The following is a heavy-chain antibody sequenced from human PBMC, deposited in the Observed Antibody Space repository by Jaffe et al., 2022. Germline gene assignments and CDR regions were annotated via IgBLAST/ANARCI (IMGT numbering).Heavy chain of an antibody. J-gene: IGHJ3*02. Sequence: QVQLQESGPGLVKPSQTLSLTCTVSGGSISSGSYYWSWIRQPAGKGLEWIGRIYTSGSTNYNPSLKSRVTISVDTSKNQFSLKLSSVTAADTAVYYCARAYMVRGASHAFDIWGQGTMVTVSS. CDR2: IYTSGST. CDR1: GGSISSGSYY. D-gene: IGHD3-10*01. CDR3: ARAYMVRGASHAFDI. V-gene: IGHV4-61*02.